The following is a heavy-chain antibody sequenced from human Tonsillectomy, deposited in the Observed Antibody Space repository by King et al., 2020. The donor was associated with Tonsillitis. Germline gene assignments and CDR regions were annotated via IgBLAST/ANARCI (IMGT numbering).Heavy chain of an antibody. CDR3: ARVLTTIFLRWYFDL. Sequence: VQLVESGGGLVQPGGSLRLSCAASGFTFSSYWMSWVRQAPGKGLEWVANIKQDGSEKYYVDSVKGRFTISRDNAKNSLYLQMNSLRAEDTAVYYCARVLTTIFLRWYFDLWGRGTLVTVSS. CDR1: GFTFSSYW. D-gene: IGHD3-3*01. CDR2: IKQDGSEK. V-gene: IGHV3-7*03. J-gene: IGHJ2*01.